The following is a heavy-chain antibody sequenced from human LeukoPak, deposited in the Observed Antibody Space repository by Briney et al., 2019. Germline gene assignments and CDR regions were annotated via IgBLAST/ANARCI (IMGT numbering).Heavy chain of an antibody. CDR3: ARGTAAGDAFDI. V-gene: IGHV3-53*01. D-gene: IGHD6-13*01. CDR2: IYGGGNT. J-gene: IGHJ3*02. Sequence: GGSLRLSCAASGFSVSSNYMTWVRQAPGKGLECVSVIYGGGNTYYADSVGGRFTISRDNSKNTLYLQMNSLRAEDTALYYCARGTAAGDAFDIWGQGTMVTVSS. CDR1: GFSVSSNY.